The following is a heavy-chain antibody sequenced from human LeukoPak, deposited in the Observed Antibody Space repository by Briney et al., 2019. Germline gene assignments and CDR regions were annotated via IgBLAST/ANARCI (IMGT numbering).Heavy chain of an antibody. J-gene: IGHJ5*02. D-gene: IGHD1-1*01. CDR3: ARDPKVQAVPDGRNDRNDP. CDR2: IIPIFPKT. V-gene: IGHV1-69*04. CDR1: GDTFGNYA. Sequence: ASVKVSCKASGDTFGNYAINWVRQAPGQGLEWMGRIIPIFPKTDYAQKSLARVTITADRSTSTAYLEVSSLTSEDTAVYYCARDPKVQAVPDGRNDRNDPWGQGTLVIVSS.